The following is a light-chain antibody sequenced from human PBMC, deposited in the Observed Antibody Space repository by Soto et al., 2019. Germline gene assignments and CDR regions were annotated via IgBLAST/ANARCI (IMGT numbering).Light chain of an antibody. J-gene: IGLJ3*02. CDR1: SSDVGTYNF. CDR2: EVN. CDR3: CSYAGSIPVV. V-gene: IGLV2-23*02. Sequence: QSALTQPASVSGSPGQSITISCTGTSSDVGTYNFVSWYQQSPGKAPKLMIYEVNKRPSGVSSRFSGSKSGNTASLTISGLQAEDEADYYCCSYAGSIPVVFGGGTKLTVL.